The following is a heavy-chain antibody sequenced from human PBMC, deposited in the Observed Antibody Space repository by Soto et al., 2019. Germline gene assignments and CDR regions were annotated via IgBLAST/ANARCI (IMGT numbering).Heavy chain of an antibody. CDR2: IVVGSGNT. CDR3: AAFPGYYYDSSGYYYGWFDP. V-gene: IGHV1-58*01. CDR1: GFTFTSSA. D-gene: IGHD3-22*01. Sequence: VKVSCKASGFTFTSSAVQWVRQARGQRLEWIGWIVVGSGNTNYAQKFQERVTITRDMSTSTAYMELSSLRPEDTAVYYCAAFPGYYYDSSGYYYGWFDPWGQGTLVTVSS. J-gene: IGHJ5*02.